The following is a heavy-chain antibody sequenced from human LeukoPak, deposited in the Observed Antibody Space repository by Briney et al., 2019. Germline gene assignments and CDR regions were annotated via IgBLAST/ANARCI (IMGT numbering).Heavy chain of an antibody. D-gene: IGHD4-17*01. CDR3: ASGAYYGDYSYYFDY. Sequence: GGSLRLSCAASGFTVSSNYMSWVRQAPGKGLEWVSVIYSGGSTYYADSVKGRFTISRDNSKNTLYLQMNSLRAEDTAVYYCASGAYYGDYSYYFDYWGQGTLVTVSS. CDR1: GFTVSSNY. CDR2: IYSGGST. V-gene: IGHV3-53*01. J-gene: IGHJ4*02.